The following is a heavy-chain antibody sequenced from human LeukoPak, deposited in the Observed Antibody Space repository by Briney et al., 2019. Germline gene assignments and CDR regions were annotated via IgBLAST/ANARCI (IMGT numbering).Heavy chain of an antibody. Sequence: PGGSLRLSCAASGFTFSSHWMHWVRQAPGKGLEWVSLVSDDGRETHYADSVRGRFTISRDNNNNSPYLQMTSLRTEDSALYYCAKDVAPSVYSYGLDVWGQGTTVTVTS. J-gene: IGHJ6*02. CDR1: GFTFSSHW. CDR3: AKDVAPSVYSYGLDV. CDR2: VSDDGRET. V-gene: IGHV3-43*02.